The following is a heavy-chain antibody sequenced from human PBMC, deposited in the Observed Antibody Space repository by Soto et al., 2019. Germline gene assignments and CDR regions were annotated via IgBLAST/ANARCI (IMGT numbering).Heavy chain of an antibody. D-gene: IGHD4-17*01. CDR2: INPNSGGT. CDR3: ARGPTVTTNYYYYYMDV. Sequence: ASVKVSCKTSGYTFTGYYMHWVRQAPGQGLEWMGWINPNSGGTNYAQKFQGWVTMTRDTSISTAYMELSRLRSDDTAVHYCARGPTVTTNYYYYYMDVWGKGTTVTVSS. V-gene: IGHV1-2*04. CDR1: GYTFTGYY. J-gene: IGHJ6*03.